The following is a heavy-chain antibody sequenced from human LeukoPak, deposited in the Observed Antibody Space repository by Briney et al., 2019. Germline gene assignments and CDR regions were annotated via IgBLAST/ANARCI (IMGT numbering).Heavy chain of an antibody. CDR1: GYTFTGYY. Sequence: ASVKVSCKASGYTFTGYYMHLVRQAPGQGLEWMGWINPNSGGTNYAQKFQGRVTMTRDTSISTAYMELSRLRSDDTAVYYCARDLSYGAGIYYFDYWGQGTLVTVSS. J-gene: IGHJ4*02. CDR2: INPNSGGT. CDR3: ARDLSYGAGIYYFDY. D-gene: IGHD2-21*01. V-gene: IGHV1-2*02.